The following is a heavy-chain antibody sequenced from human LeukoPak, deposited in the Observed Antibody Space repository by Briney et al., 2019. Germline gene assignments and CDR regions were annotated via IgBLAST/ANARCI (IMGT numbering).Heavy chain of an antibody. J-gene: IGHJ4*02. CDR3: ARESHFTIFDPYFDY. V-gene: IGHV4-30-4*08. CDR2: IYYSGST. Sequence: SQTLSLTCTVSGGSISSGDYYWSWIRQPPGKGLEWIGYIYYSGSTYYNPSLKSRVTISVDTSKNQFSLKLSSVTAADTAVYYCARESHFTIFDPYFDYWGQGTLVTVSS. D-gene: IGHD3-3*01. CDR1: GGSISSGDYY.